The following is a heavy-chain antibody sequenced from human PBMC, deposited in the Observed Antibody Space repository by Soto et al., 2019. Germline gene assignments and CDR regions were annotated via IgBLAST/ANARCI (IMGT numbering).Heavy chain of an antibody. CDR3: ARYIPGVRYYGMDV. V-gene: IGHV3-23*01. CDR2: FRESGGTT. D-gene: IGHD2-2*01. Sequence: SLXLSCAASGFGFTFSASAMSWVRQAPGKGLEWVSTFRESGGTTHYADSVKGRFTISRDNSGNTLFLEMYSLRAEDTAVYYCARYIPGVRYYGMDVLGQGNTVTGS. J-gene: IGHJ6*02. CDR1: GFGFTFSASA.